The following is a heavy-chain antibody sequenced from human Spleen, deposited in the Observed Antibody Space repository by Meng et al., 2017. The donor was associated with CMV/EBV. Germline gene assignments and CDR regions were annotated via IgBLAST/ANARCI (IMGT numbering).Heavy chain of an antibody. CDR3: ARAQIAAAGEGRKSRYFQH. CDR1: GGSFSTYY. D-gene: IGHD6-13*01. Sequence: SETLSLTCAVYGGSFSTYYWSWIRQPPGKGLEWIGEITHSGSTNYNPSLKSRVTISVDTSKNQFSLKLTSVTAADTAVYYCARAQIAAAGEGRKSRYFQHWGQGTLVTVSS. V-gene: IGHV4-34*01. CDR2: ITHSGST. J-gene: IGHJ1*01.